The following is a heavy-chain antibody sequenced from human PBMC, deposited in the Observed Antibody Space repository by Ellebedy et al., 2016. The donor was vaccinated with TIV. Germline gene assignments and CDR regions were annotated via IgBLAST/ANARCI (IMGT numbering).Heavy chain of an antibody. CDR2: LTAAGEST. V-gene: IGHV3-23*01. CDR1: GFTFSRYA. D-gene: IGHD2-2*01. Sequence: GESLKISCAASGFTFSRYAMSWVRQAPGKGLEWVSGLTAAGESTYYIDSVKGRFTISRDNSKNTLYLQMNSLRVEDTAVYYCAKDQGLVPRGIFDGWGQGTLVTVSS. CDR3: AKDQGLVPRGIFDG. J-gene: IGHJ4*02.